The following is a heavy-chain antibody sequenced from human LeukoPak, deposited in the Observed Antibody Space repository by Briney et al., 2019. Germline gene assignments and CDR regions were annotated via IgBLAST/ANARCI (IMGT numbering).Heavy chain of an antibody. CDR3: ARDRRFLEWLLSY. Sequence: ASVKVSCKASGYTFTGYYMHWVRQAPGQGLEWMGWINPNSGGTNYAQKFQGRVTMTRDTSISTAYMELSRLRFDDTAVYYCARDRRFLEWLLSYWGQGTLVTVSS. D-gene: IGHD3-3*01. V-gene: IGHV1-2*02. CDR2: INPNSGGT. CDR1: GYTFTGYY. J-gene: IGHJ4*02.